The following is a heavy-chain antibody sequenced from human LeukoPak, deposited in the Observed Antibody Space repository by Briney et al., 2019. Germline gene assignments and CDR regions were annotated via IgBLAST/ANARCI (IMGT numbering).Heavy chain of an antibody. CDR1: GGSISSYY. J-gene: IGHJ4*02. CDR2: IYYSGST. V-gene: IGHV4-59*08. Sequence: SGTLSLTCTVSGGSISSYYWSWIRQPPGKGLEWIGYIYYSGSTNYNPSLKSRVTISVDTSKNQFSLKLSSVTAADTAVYYCAKASSLRPKHYFDYWGQGTLVTVSS. CDR3: AKASSLRPKHYFDY. D-gene: IGHD3-16*01.